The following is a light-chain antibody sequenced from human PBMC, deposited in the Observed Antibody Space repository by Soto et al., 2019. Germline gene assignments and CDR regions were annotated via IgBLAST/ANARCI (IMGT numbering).Light chain of an antibody. V-gene: IGKV1-5*01. CDR1: QSISTW. CDR3: QQYNAYPWT. CDR2: DAS. Sequence: DIQMTQSPSTVSASVGDGVTITCRASQSISTWLAWYQQKPGKAPNLLIYDASTLESGGPSGFSGSGSGTEFTLTINSLQPDDFATYYCQQYNAYPWTFGQGTKVEI. J-gene: IGKJ1*01.